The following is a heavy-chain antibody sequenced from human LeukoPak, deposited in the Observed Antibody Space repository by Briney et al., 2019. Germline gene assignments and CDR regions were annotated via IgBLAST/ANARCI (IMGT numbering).Heavy chain of an antibody. D-gene: IGHD6-25*01. CDR3: GRHDGGSGWPWLGIDY. CDR2: VSAYNGNT. V-gene: IGHV1-18*01. CDR1: GYTFTSYG. Sequence: AASVTVSCKASGYTFTSYGISWVRQAPGQGLEWMGWVSAYNGNTNYAQKFQGRVTMTTDTPTSTVYMELRSLRSDDTAVYYCGRHDGGSGWPWLGIDYWGQGTLVTVSS. J-gene: IGHJ4*02.